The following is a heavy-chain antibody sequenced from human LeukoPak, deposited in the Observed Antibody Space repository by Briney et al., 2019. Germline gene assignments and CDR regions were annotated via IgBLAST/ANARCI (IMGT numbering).Heavy chain of an antibody. CDR2: ISYDGGNK. D-gene: IGHD2-15*01. Sequence: PGGSLRLSCAASGFTFSDYGMHWVRQAPGKGLEWVALISYDGGNKFYADSVRDRFTISRDNSKNTLYLQMNSLRAEDTAVYYCARVLCSGGTCLDAFDIWGQGTMVTVSS. CDR3: ARVLCSGGTCLDAFDI. CDR1: GFTFSDYG. V-gene: IGHV3-30*03. J-gene: IGHJ3*02.